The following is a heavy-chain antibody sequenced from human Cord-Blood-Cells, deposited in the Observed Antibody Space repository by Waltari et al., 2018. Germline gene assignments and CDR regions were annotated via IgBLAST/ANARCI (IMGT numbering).Heavy chain of an antibody. V-gene: IGHV4-34*01. CDR1: GGSFSGYY. CDR3: ARDIYSNPA. CDR2: INHSGST. D-gene: IGHD4-4*01. J-gene: IGHJ5*02. Sequence: QVQLQLWGAGLLKPSEPLSLTCAVSGGSFSGYYWSWIRQPPGKGLEWIGEINHSGSTNYNPSLKSRVTISVDTSKNQFSLKLSSVTAADTAVYYCARDIYSNPAWGQGTLVTVSS.